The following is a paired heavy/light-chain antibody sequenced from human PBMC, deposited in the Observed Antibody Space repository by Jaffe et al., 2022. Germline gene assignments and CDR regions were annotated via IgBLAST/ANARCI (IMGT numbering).Light chain of an antibody. CDR3: HQTYNTPFT. CDR1: HTVSTY. CDR2: AAS. Sequence: DIQMTQSPSSLSASVGDRVTITCRASHTVSTYLNWYQQKSGKAPNLLIYAASSLQSGVPSRFSGSGSGTDFTLTISSLQPEDFATYYCHQTYNTPFTFGQGTRLEIK. V-gene: IGKV1-39*01. J-gene: IGKJ5*01.
Heavy chain of an antibody. CDR3: ARSSSGTYYEYDY. J-gene: IGHJ4*02. CDR1: GYTFTGYY. Sequence: QVQLVQSGAEVKKPGASVKVSCKASGYTFTGYYLHWVRQAPGQGLEWMGWIKANSDATYYAQKFQGRVTMTRDTSISTAYMELSRLRSDDTAVYYCARSSSGTYYEYDYWGQGTLVTVSS. CDR2: IKANSDAT. V-gene: IGHV1-2*02. D-gene: IGHD1-26*01.